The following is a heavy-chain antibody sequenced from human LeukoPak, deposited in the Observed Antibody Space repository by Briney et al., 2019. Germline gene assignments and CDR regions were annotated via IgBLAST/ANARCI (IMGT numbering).Heavy chain of an antibody. CDR3: AKGFVVVPAAPYFDY. CDR2: ISSSSSYI. J-gene: IGHJ4*02. D-gene: IGHD2-2*01. CDR1: AFTVSSNY. Sequence: GGSLRLSCAASAFTVSSNYMSWVRQAPGKGLEWVSSISSSSSYIYYADSVKGRFTISRDNAKNSLYLQMNSLRAEDTAVYYCAKGFVVVPAAPYFDYWGQGTLVTVSS. V-gene: IGHV3-21*01.